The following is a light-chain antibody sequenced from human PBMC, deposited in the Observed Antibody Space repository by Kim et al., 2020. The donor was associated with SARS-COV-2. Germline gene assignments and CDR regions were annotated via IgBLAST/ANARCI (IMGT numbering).Light chain of an antibody. CDR1: NSDVGHYNY. V-gene: IGLV2-11*01. CDR2: DVH. J-gene: IGLJ2*01. CDR3: SSYAGSYNVV. Sequence: QSALTQPPSVSGSPGQSVTISCSGTNSDVGHYNYVSWYRQHPGKAPKVIIYDVHKRPSGVPDRFSGSKSGNTASLTISGLRAEDEAEYFCSSYAGSYNVVFGGGTKVTVL.